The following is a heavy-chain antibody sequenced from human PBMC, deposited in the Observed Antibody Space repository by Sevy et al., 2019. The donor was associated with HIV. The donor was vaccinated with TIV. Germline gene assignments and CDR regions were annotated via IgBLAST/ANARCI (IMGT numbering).Heavy chain of an antibody. Sequence: GGSLRLSCAASGFTFSSYAMHWVRQAPGKGLEWVAIISYDGSNKYYADSVKGRFTTSRDNSKSTRYLQMNSPRAEDTAVYYCARVYCGGDCYFAFDYWGQGTLVTVSS. CDR1: GFTFSSYA. CDR3: ARVYCGGDCYFAFDY. V-gene: IGHV3-30-3*01. J-gene: IGHJ4*02. CDR2: ISYDGSNK. D-gene: IGHD2-21*02.